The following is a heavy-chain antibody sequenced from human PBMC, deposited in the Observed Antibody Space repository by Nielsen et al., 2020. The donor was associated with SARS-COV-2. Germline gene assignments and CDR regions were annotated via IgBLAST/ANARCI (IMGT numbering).Heavy chain of an antibody. D-gene: IGHD6-19*01. CDR1: GFTFSNAW. V-gene: IGHV3-15*01. Sequence: GEFLKISCAASGFTFSNAWMSWFRQAPGKGLEWVGFIRSKAYGGTTEYAASVKGRFTISRDDSKNTLYLQMNSLKTEDTAVYYCTTDSSGWWNYYMDVWGKGTTVTVSS. CDR3: TTDSSGWWNYYMDV. CDR2: IRSKAYGGTT. J-gene: IGHJ6*03.